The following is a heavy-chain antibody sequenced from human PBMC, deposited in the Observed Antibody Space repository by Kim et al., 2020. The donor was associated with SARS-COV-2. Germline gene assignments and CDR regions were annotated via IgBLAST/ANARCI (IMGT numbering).Heavy chain of an antibody. CDR1: GFTFSSYG. V-gene: IGHV3-30*18. CDR3: AKRASWGGSYYPDY. J-gene: IGHJ4*02. D-gene: IGHD1-26*01. Sequence: GGSLRLSCAASGFTFSSYGMHWVRQAPGKGLEWVAVISYDGSNKYYADSVKGRFTISRDNSKNTLYLQMNSLRAEDTAVYYCAKRASWGGSYYPDYWGQGTLVTVSS. CDR2: ISYDGSNK.